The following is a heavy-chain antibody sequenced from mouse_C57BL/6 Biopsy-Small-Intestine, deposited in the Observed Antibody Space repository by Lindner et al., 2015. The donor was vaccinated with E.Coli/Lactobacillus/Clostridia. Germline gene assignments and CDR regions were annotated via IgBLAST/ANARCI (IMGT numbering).Heavy chain of an antibody. CDR1: GHTFKNYA. J-gene: IGHJ3*01. D-gene: IGHD1-1*02. Sequence: SVKVSCKASGHTFKNYAIDWVRQVPGEGLEWMGWISGYNGDTKYTQKLQGRVSMTTDTSTTTAYMELRSLRSDDTAVYYCAIAGATRVDGFFDYWGQGTLVT. CDR2: ISGYNGDT. V-gene: IGHV1-4*01. CDR3: AIAGATRVDGFFDY.